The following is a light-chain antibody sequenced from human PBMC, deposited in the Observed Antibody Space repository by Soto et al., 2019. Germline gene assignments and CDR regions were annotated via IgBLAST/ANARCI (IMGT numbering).Light chain of an antibody. J-gene: IGKJ1*01. CDR1: QDISSY. V-gene: IGKV1-9*01. Sequence: DIQLTQSPSLLSASVGDRVTITCRASQDISSYLAWYQQKPGRAPELLIHGAHSLHSGVPSRFSGSGSGTEFSLTISSLQPEDFATYYCQQSYSTPRTFGQGTKVDIK. CDR2: GAH. CDR3: QQSYSTPRT.